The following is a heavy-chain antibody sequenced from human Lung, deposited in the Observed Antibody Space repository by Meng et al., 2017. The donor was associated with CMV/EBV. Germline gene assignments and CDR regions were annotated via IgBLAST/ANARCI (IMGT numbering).Heavy chain of an antibody. CDR1: GASMGSDY. V-gene: IGHV4-59*12. Sequence: SETLSLTCTVSGASMGSDYWSWIRQSPGKGLEWVASVHHMGNTNYNPSLKSRATISLDTSKSQCSLKLISVTGADTAIDYCAKGGGSWFGPWGQGHLVTV. D-gene: IGHD3-16*01. CDR2: VHHMGNT. J-gene: IGHJ5*02. CDR3: AKGGGSWFGP.